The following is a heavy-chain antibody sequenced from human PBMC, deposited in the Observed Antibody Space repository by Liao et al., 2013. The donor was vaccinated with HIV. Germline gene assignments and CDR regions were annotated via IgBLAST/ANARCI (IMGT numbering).Heavy chain of an antibody. CDR3: ARGFYGSGSYCPSD. V-gene: IGHV4-61*02. J-gene: IGHJ4*02. D-gene: IGHD3-10*01. Sequence: QVQLQESGPGLVRPSQTLSLTCTVSGASISSGSDYWTWIRQPAGKGLEWIGRIYTSGITDYNPSLKSRVTISADTSSNQFSLKLSSVTAADTAVYYCARGFYGSGSYCPSDWGLGSLVTVSS. CDR1: GASISSGSDY. CDR2: IYTSGIT.